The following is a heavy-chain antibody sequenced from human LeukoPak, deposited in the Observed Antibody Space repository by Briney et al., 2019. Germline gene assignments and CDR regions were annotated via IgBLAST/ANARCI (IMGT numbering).Heavy chain of an antibody. V-gene: IGHV4-59*08. J-gene: IGHJ3*02. CDR1: GGSIRSYS. D-gene: IGHD5-12*01. Sequence: PSETLSLTCTAPGGSIRSYSWSWIRQPPGKGLEWIGSKSYSGSTNYNPSLKSRVTTSVDTSKNQISLKLTSVTAADTAVYYCARHGGETIVAMILHAFDIWGQGTVVTVSS. CDR2: KSYSGST. CDR3: ARHGGETIVAMILHAFDI.